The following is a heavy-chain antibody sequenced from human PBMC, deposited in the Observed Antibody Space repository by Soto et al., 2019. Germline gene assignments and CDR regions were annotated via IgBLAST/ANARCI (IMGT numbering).Heavy chain of an antibody. CDR3: ARTANWNYGMDV. J-gene: IGHJ6*02. Sequence: SETLSLTCTGSGGSISSGDYYWSWIRQPPGKGLEWIGYIYYSGSTHYNPSLKSRVTVSVDTSKNQFSLKLSSVTAADTAVYYCARTANWNYGMDVWDQGTTVTVSS. D-gene: IGHD1-1*01. CDR1: GGSISSGDYY. V-gene: IGHV4-30-4*01. CDR2: IYYSGST.